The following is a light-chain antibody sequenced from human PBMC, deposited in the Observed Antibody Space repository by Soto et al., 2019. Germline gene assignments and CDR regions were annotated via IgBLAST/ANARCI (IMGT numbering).Light chain of an antibody. J-gene: IGLJ1*01. CDR2: EVI. CDR3: SSYPSDITAYV. V-gene: IGLV2-14*03. Sequence: QSALTQPASVSGSPGQSITISCTGTDSDVGGYNYVSWYQQHPGKAPKLMIYEVINRPSGVSNRFSGSKSANTASLTISGLHAQDEADHYCSSYPSDITAYVLGIGTKVTVL. CDR1: DSDVGGYNY.